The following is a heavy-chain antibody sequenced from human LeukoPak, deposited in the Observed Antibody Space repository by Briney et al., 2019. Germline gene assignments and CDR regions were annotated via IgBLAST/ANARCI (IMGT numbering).Heavy chain of an antibody. V-gene: IGHV3-21*01. J-gene: IGHJ5*02. Sequence: PGGSLRLSCAASGFTFSSYSMNWVRQAPGKGLEWVSSISSSSSYIYYADSVKGRFTISRDNAKNSLYLQMNSLRAEDTAVYYCARDVALRGDNWFDPWGHGTLVTVSS. D-gene: IGHD2-15*01. CDR2: ISSSSSYI. CDR3: ARDVALRGDNWFDP. CDR1: GFTFSSYS.